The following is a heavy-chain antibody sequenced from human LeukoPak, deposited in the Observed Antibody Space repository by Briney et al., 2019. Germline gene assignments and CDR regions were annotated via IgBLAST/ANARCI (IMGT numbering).Heavy chain of an antibody. V-gene: IGHV3-74*01. Sequence: GGSLRLSCAASGFTFSSYWMHWVRQAPGKGLVWVSRINSDGSSTSYADSVKGRSTISRDNAKNTLYLQMNSLRAEDTAVYYCAKVAVAGPPDYWGQGTLVTVSS. D-gene: IGHD6-19*01. CDR2: INSDGSST. J-gene: IGHJ4*02. CDR3: AKVAVAGPPDY. CDR1: GFTFSSYW.